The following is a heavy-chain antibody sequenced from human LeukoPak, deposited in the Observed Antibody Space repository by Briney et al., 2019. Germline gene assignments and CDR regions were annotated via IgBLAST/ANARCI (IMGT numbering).Heavy chain of an antibody. D-gene: IGHD6-13*01. CDR1: GGSISSYY. CDR2: IYTRGST. J-gene: IGHJ4*02. Sequence: SETLSLTCTVSGGSISSYYWSWIRQPAAKGREWIGRIYTRGSTNYNPSLKSRVTMSVDTSKNQFSLKLSSVTAADTAVYYCARLGSSSWYGYFDYWGQGTLVTVSS. V-gene: IGHV4-4*07. CDR3: ARLGSSSWYGYFDY.